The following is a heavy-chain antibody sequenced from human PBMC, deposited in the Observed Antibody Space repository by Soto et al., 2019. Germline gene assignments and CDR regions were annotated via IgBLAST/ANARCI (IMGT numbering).Heavy chain of an antibody. V-gene: IGHV3-23*01. J-gene: IGHJ6*02. CDR2: ISGSGGST. CDR1: GFTFSGYA. Sequence: LRLSCAASGFTFSGYAMTWVRQAPGKGLEWVSSISGSGGSTYYADSVKGHFTISRDNSKNTVSLQMNSLGADDTAVYYCAKSPDFYYYGMDVWGQGTTVTVSS. CDR3: AKSPDFYYYGMDV.